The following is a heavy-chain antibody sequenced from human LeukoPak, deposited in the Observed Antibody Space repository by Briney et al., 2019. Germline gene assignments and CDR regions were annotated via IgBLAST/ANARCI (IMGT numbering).Heavy chain of an antibody. CDR1: GGTFSSYA. V-gene: IGHV1-18*01. Sequence: GASVKVSCKASGGTFSSYAISWVRQAPGQGLEWMGWISAYNGNTNYAQKLQGRVTMTTDTSTSTAYMELRSLRSDDTAVYYCARAAPPYYYDSSGYFDFDYWGQGTLVTVSS. J-gene: IGHJ4*02. CDR3: ARAAPPYYYDSSGYFDFDY. D-gene: IGHD3-22*01. CDR2: ISAYNGNT.